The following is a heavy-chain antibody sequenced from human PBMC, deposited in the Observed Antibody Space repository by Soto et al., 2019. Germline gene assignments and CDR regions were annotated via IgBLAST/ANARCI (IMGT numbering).Heavy chain of an antibody. CDR1: GGTFSSYA. D-gene: IGHD3-22*01. CDR3: ARVGPAYYYDSSGYYPLRY. V-gene: IGHV1-69*01. Sequence: QVQLVQSGAEVQKPGSSVKVSCKASGGTFSSYAISWVRQAPGQGLEWMGGIIPIFGTANYAQKFQGRVTITADESTSTAYMELSSLRSEDTAVYYCARVGPAYYYDSSGYYPLRYWGQGTLVTVSS. CDR2: IIPIFGTA. J-gene: IGHJ4*02.